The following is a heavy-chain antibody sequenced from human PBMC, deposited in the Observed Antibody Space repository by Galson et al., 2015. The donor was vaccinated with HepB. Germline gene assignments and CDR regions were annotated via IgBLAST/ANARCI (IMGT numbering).Heavy chain of an antibody. V-gene: IGHV1-18*01. J-gene: IGHJ4*02. D-gene: IGHD6-13*01. CDR3: ARAYSSSHYDY. CDR1: GYTFTNYG. CDR2: ISAYNGNT. Sequence: SVKVSCKASGYTFTNYGISWVRQAPGQGLEWMGWISAYNGNTNYVQRFQGRVTMTTDTSTSTAYMELRSLRSDDTAVYYCARAYSSSHYDYWGQGTLVTVSS.